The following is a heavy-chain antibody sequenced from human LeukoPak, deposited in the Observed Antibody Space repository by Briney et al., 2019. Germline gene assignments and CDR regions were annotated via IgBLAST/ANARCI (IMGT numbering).Heavy chain of an antibody. CDR1: GFSFTIYS. D-gene: IGHD5-18*01. CDR2: IKQDGSEK. V-gene: IGHV3-7*01. J-gene: IGHJ6*03. CDR3: ARGEYNYGLYSYYYYMDV. Sequence: PGGSLRLSCAASGFSFTIYSMNWVRQAPGKGLEWVANIKQDGSEKYYVDSVKGRFTISRDNAKNSLYLQINSLRAEDTAVYYCARGEYNYGLYSYYYYMDVWGKGTTVTVSS.